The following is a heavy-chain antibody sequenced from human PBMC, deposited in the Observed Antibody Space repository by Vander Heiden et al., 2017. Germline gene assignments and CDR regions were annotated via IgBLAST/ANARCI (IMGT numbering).Heavy chain of an antibody. V-gene: IGHV3-7*03. CDR3: ARVPPGNGYDGGDH. CDR1: TLILSRRW. J-gene: IGHJ4*02. Sequence: EVQLVESGGGLVQPGGSLRLSCVAPTLILSRRWMAWGRQAPGKGLEGVANINEDGSQRHYVDSVKGRFTISRDNAKNSPFLEMSGLRVEDTALYFCARVPPGNGYDGGDHWGQGTLVTVSS. D-gene: IGHD3-16*01. CDR2: INEDGSQR.